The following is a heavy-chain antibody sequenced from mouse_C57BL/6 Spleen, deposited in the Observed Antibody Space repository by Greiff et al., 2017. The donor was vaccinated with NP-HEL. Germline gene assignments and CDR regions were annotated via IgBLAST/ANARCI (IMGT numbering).Heavy chain of an antibody. CDR2: IDPEDGET. J-gene: IGHJ1*03. V-gene: IGHV14-2*01. Sequence: EVQVVESGAELVKPGASVKLSCTASGFNIKDYYMHWVKQRTEQGLEWIGRIDPEDGETKYAPKFQGKATITADTSSNTAYLQLSSLPSEDTAVYYCATGYGSSYGYFDVWGTGTTVTVSS. CDR1: GFNIKDYY. CDR3: ATGYGSSYGYFDV. D-gene: IGHD1-1*01.